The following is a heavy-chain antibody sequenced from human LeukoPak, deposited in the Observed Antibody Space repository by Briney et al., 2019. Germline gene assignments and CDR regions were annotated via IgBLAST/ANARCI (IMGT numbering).Heavy chain of an antibody. CDR1: GGTFSSYA. CDR3: ARAHDNWGIDY. D-gene: IGHD7-27*01. J-gene: IGHJ4*02. CDR2: IIPIFGTA. V-gene: IGHV1-69*06. Sequence: ASVKVSCKASGGTFSSYAISWVRQAPGQGLEWRGGIIPIFGTANYAQKFQGRVTITADKSTSTAYMELSSLRSEDTAVYYCARAHDNWGIDYWGQGTLVTVSS.